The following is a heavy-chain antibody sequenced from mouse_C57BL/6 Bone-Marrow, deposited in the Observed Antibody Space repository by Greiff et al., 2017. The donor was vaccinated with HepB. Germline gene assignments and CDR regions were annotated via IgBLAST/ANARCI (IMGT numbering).Heavy chain of an antibody. D-gene: IGHD1-1*01. V-gene: IGHV1-81*01. Sequence: VQLQQSGAELARPGASVKLSCKASGYTFTSYGISWVKQRTGQGLEWIGEIYPRSGNTYYNEKFKGKATLTADKSSSTAYMELRSLTSEDSAVYFCAASYYYGSSPAWFAYWGQGTLVTVSA. CDR1: GYTFTSYG. CDR2: IYPRSGNT. CDR3: AASYYYGSSPAWFAY. J-gene: IGHJ3*01.